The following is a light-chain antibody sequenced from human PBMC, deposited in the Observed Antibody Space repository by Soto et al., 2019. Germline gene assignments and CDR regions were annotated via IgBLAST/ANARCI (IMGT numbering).Light chain of an antibody. V-gene: IGKV1-13*02. J-gene: IGKJ1*01. Sequence: AIQMTQSPSSLSASVGDRVTITCRASQGIRNDLCWYQQKPGKAPKLLIYDVSNLESGVPSRFSGSGSETEFTLTIGSLLPDDFATYYCQQYNRYWTFGQGTKVDIK. CDR3: QQYNRYWT. CDR2: DVS. CDR1: QGIRND.